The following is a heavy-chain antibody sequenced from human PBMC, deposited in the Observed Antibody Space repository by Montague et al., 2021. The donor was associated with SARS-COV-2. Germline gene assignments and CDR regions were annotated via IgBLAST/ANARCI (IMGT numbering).Heavy chain of an antibody. D-gene: IGHD6-13*01. CDR1: GDSVSSKSAT. V-gene: IGHV6-1*01. CDR2: TYYRSKWNS. J-gene: IGHJ4*02. CDR3: ARGIEAAGAYDS. Sequence: CAISGDSVSSKSATWNWIRQSPSRGLEWLGRTYYRSKWNSDYAHSVKSRIAINPDTSKNQFSLQLSSVIPEDTALYFCARGIEAAGAYDSWGQGTLVTVSS.